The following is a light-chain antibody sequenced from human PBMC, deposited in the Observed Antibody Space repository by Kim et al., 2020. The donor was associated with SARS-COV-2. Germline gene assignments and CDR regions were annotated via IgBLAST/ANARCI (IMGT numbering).Light chain of an antibody. V-gene: IGKV1-5*03. CDR2: QAS. Sequence: DTQMTQSPSTLSASVGDRVIITCRASQGIDSWLAWYQQRPGRAPNLLIYQASILESGVPSRFSGSGSGTDFTLTISSLQPDDFATYYCQQYRSYPWTFGQGTKVDI. CDR1: QGIDSW. J-gene: IGKJ1*01. CDR3: QQYRSYPWT.